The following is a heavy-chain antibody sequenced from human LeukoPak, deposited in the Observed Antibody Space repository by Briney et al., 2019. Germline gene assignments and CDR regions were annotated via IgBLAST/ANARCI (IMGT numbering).Heavy chain of an antibody. V-gene: IGHV1-2*02. J-gene: IGHJ4*02. D-gene: IGHD2-8*01. CDR3: ARDNGYFDY. Sequence: ASVKVSCKASGYTFTDYYMHWLRQAPGQRLEWMGWINPNSGGTNYAQNFQGRVTMTRDTSISTVYMELSRLRSDDTAVYYCARDNGYFDYWGQGTLVTVSS. CDR1: GYTFTDYY. CDR2: INPNSGGT.